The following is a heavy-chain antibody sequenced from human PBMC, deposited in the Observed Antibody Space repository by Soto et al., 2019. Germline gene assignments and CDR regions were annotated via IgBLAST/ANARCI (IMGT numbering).Heavy chain of an antibody. CDR3: ARDYRGNDY. V-gene: IGHV3-48*01. CDR2: ISSSSSTI. Sequence: GGSLRLSCAASGFTFSSYSMNWVRQAPGKGLEWVSYISSSSSTIYYADSVKGRFTISRDNAKNSLYLQMNSLRAEDTAVYYCARDYRGNDYWGQGTLVTVSS. J-gene: IGHJ4*02. D-gene: IGHD3-10*01. CDR1: GFTFSSYS.